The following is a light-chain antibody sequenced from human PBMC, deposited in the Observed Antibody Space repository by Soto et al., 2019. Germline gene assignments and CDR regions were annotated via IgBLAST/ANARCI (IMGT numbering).Light chain of an antibody. CDR2: DAS. J-gene: IGKJ2*01. V-gene: IGKV3-15*01. Sequence: EIVLTQSPDTLSVSPGERAALSCRASQSVRSKLAWYQQKPGQAPRVLINDASTRATGIPARFSGSGSGTEFTLTISSLESEDFGVYYCQQYNDWPLTFGQGTDWRL. CDR3: QQYNDWPLT. CDR1: QSVRSK.